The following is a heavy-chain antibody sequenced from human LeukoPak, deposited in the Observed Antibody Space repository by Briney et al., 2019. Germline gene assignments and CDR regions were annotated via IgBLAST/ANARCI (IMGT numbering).Heavy chain of an antibody. V-gene: IGHV3-9*01. CDR2: ISWNSGSI. J-gene: IGHJ4*02. CDR1: GFTFDDYA. D-gene: IGHD5-12*01. CDR3: TKDTAGNSGNFDY. Sequence: GGSLRLSWAASGFTFDDYATHWVRQAPGKGLEWVSGISWNSGSIGYADSVKGRFTISSDNAKNYLYLQMNSQRAEDTALYYCTKDTAGNSGNFDYWGQGTLVTVSS.